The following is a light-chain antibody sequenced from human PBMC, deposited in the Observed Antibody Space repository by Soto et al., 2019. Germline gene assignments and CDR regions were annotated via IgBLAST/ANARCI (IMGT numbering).Light chain of an antibody. CDR3: QQRANWHT. J-gene: IGKJ4*01. V-gene: IGKV3-11*01. CDR1: QPITRY. Sequence: EIVLTQSPATLSLSPGQTATLSCRASQPITRYLAWYQQKPGQAPRLLIYDASTRATGIPARFSGSGSGTAFTITISSLEPEDSAVYYCQQRANWHTFGGGSTVEIK. CDR2: DAS.